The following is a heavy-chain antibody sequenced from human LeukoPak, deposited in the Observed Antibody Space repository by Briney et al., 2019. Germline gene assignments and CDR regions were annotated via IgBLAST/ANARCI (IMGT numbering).Heavy chain of an antibody. Sequence: SQTLSLTCTVSGGSISSGDYYWSWIRQPPGKGLEWIGYIYYSGSTYYNPSLKSRVTISVDTSKNQFSLKLSSVTAADTAVYYRARGRFPPPYYYYGMDVWGQGTTVTVSS. V-gene: IGHV4-30-4*01. CDR1: GGSISSGDYY. J-gene: IGHJ6*02. CDR3: ARGRFPPPYYYYGMDV. CDR2: IYYSGST.